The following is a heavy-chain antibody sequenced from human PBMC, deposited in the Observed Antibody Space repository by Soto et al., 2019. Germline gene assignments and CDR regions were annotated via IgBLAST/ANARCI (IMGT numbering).Heavy chain of an antibody. CDR1: GYTFTDHY. CDR3: ARGRTVNFYCMDV. D-gene: IGHD4-17*01. CDR2: INPHSGDT. J-gene: IGHJ6*01. V-gene: IGHV1-2*02. Sequence: QVQLVQSGAEVKKPGASVKVSYVASGYTFTDHYIHWVRQAPGQGLEWMGWINPHSGDTLYAQKFQGRVTLTRDTSIITAYMALSRLRSADTAVYYWARGRTVNFYCMDVWGHGTTVTVAS.